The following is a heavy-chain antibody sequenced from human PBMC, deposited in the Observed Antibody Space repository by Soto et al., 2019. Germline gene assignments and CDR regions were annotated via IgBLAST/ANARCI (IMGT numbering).Heavy chain of an antibody. CDR3: ARDPGHCSSTSCWVFFDY. D-gene: IGHD2-2*01. Sequence: GGSLRLSCAASGFTFSSYWMHWVRQAPGKGLVWVSRINSDGSSTSYADSVKGRFTISRDNAKNTLYLQMNSLRAEDTAVYYCARDPGHCSSTSCWVFFDYWGQGTLVTVSS. CDR1: GFTFSSYW. V-gene: IGHV3-74*01. CDR2: INSDGSST. J-gene: IGHJ4*02.